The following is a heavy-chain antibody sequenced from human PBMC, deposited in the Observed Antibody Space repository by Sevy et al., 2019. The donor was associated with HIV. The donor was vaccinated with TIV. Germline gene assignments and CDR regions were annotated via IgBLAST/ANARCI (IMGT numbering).Heavy chain of an antibody. CDR2: INSDGSST. Sequence: GGSLRLSCAASGFTFSSYWMHWVRQAPGKGLVWVSRINSDGSSTNYVDSVKGRFTISRDNAKNTLYLQMNSLRAEDTAVYYCIVGDTNYLDYWGQGTLVTVSS. D-gene: IGHD1-26*01. V-gene: IGHV3-74*01. CDR3: IVGDTNYLDY. CDR1: GFTFSSYW. J-gene: IGHJ4*02.